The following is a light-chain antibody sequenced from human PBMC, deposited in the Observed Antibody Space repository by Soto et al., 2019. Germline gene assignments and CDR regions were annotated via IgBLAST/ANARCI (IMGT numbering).Light chain of an antibody. CDR3: SSYTSSSTRV. CDR1: SSDVGGYNY. Sequence: QSALTQPASVSGSPAQSITISCTGTSSDVGGYNYVSWYQQHSGKAPKLMIYEVSNRPSGVSNRFSGSKSGNTASLTISGLQAEDEADYYCSSYTSSSTRVFGGGTKLTVL. J-gene: IGLJ2*01. CDR2: EVS. V-gene: IGLV2-14*01.